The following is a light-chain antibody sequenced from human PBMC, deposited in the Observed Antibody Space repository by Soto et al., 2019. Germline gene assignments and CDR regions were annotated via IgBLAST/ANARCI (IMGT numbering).Light chain of an antibody. CDR1: QAVPNN. CDR3: QQSYSTPTSIT. Sequence: DIQMTQSPSAMSASVGDRVTITCRPSQAVPNNMAWYQQKPGKAPKLLIYAASSLQSGVPSRFSGSGSGTDFTLTITSLQPEDFATYYCQQSYSTPTSITFGQGTRLEIK. CDR2: AAS. V-gene: IGKV1-39*01. J-gene: IGKJ5*01.